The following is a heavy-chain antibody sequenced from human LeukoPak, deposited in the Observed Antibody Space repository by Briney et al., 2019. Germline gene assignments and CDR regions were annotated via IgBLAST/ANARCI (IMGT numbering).Heavy chain of an antibody. CDR1: GYTFTGYY. J-gene: IGHJ6*02. V-gene: IGHV1-2*04. D-gene: IGHD3-9*01. CDR3: ARRRTTYDILTGYYTYYYGMDV. CDR2: INPNSGGT. Sequence: ASVKVSCKASGYTFTGYYMHWVRQAPGQGLEWMGWINPNSGGTNYAQKFQGWVTMTRDTSISTAYMELSRLRSDDTAVYYCARRRTTYDILTGYYTYYYGMDVWGQGTTVTVSS.